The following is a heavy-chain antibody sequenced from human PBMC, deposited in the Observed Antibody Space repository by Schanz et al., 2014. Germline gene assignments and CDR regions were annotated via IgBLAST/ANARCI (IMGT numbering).Heavy chain of an antibody. J-gene: IGHJ4*02. V-gene: IGHV3-23*01. Sequence: EVQLLESGGGLVQPGGSLKLSCAASGLIFSNYGMSWVRQAPGKGLEWVSGFDAHDGRAYYADSAKGRFTISRDNSKSTLYVEMNSQGVEDTAVYYCAKTLFPGGTQTCGNWGRGTLVTVSS. CDR1: GLIFSNYG. CDR3: AKTLFPGGTQTCGN. D-gene: IGHD2-8*02. CDR2: FDAHDGRA.